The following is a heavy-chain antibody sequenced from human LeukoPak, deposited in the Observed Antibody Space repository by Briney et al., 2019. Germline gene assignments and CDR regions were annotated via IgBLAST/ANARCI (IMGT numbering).Heavy chain of an antibody. CDR2: IYSGGST. J-gene: IGHJ5*02. CDR1: GFTVSSNY. D-gene: IGHD4-11*01. V-gene: IGHV3-53*01. CDR3: ASRATVTTDRFWFDP. Sequence: TGGSLRLSCAASGFTVSSNYMSWVRQAPGKGLKWVSVIYSGGSTYYADPVKGRFTISRDNSKNTLYLQMNSLRAEDTAVYYCASRATVTTDRFWFDPWGQGTLVTVSS.